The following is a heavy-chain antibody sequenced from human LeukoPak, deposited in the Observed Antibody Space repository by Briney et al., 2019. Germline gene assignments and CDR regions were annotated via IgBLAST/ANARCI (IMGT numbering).Heavy chain of an antibody. Sequence: GGSLRLSCAASGFTFDDYGMSWVRQAPGKGLEWVSYISSSGTTINYADSVKGRFTISRDNAKNSLYVQMNSLRAEDTAVYYCAKLNIGWYEDYWGQGTLVTVSS. CDR2: ISSSGTTI. CDR3: AKLNIGWYEDY. J-gene: IGHJ4*02. V-gene: IGHV3-11*01. CDR1: GFTFDDYG. D-gene: IGHD6-19*01.